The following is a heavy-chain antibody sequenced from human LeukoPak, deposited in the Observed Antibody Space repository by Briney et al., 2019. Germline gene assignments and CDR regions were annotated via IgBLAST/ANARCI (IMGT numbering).Heavy chain of an antibody. CDR3: ARTGYSSDYYGMDV. D-gene: IGHD6-13*01. CDR1: GGSISSSSYY. CDR2: VYYRGNT. Sequence: SETLSLTCTVSGGSISSSSYYWGWIRQPPGKGLEWIGYVYYRGNTNYNPSFKSRVSISVDMSKNQFSLKLRSVTAADTAVYYCARTGYSSDYYGMDVWGQGTTVTVSS. J-gene: IGHJ6*02. V-gene: IGHV4-39*07.